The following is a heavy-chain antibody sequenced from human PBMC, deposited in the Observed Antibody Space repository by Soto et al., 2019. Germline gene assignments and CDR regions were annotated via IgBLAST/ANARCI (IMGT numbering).Heavy chain of an antibody. CDR2: ISGSGGST. CDR1: GFPFSSYA. J-gene: IGHJ4*02. D-gene: IGHD6-19*01. CDR3: ARSTGQCLPTGY. Sequence: PGGSPGLSCTASGFPFSSYALSWVRQAPGKGLEWVSSISGSGGSTYYADSVKGRVTISRDNSKNTLYLQMSSLRAEDTAVYYCARSTGQCLPTGYWVQGT. V-gene: IGHV3-23*01.